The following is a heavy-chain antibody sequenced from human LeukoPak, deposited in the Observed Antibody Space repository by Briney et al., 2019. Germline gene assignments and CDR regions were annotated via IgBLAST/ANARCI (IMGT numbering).Heavy chain of an antibody. J-gene: IGHJ5*02. Sequence: GASVKVSCKASGSTFTSYNMHWVRQPPAQGLEWVGIINPSGGSTSYAQKFQGRVTITRDTSTSTVYMELRSLRSEDTAVYYCARDRIIGGSSGRWFDPWGQGTLVTVSS. CDR2: INPSGGST. CDR3: ARDRIIGGSSGRWFDP. CDR1: GSTFTSYN. V-gene: IGHV1-46*01. D-gene: IGHD1-20*01.